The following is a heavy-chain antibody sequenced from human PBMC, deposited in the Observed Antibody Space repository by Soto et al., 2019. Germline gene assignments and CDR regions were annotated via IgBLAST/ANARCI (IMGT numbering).Heavy chain of an antibody. CDR1: GFSLSTSGVG. D-gene: IGHD5-18*01. CDR3: ALRPGGYGAFTFDH. J-gene: IGHJ4*02. V-gene: IGHV2-5*02. CDR2: IYWDDDK. Sequence: QITLKESGPTMVKPTQTLTLTCTFSGFSLSTSGVGVGWIRQPPGKALEWLALIYWDDDKRYSPSLKSRLTNTKRTSKNQVVLTMTNLDPVDTATYYCALRPGGYGAFTFDHGGQGTLVTGSS.